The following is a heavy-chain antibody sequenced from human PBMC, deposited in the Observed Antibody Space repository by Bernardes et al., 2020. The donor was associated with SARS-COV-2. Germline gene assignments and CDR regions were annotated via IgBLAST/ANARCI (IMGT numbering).Heavy chain of an antibody. CDR3: ARDSVVPAYYYYGMDV. D-gene: IGHD2-2*01. CDR2: ISAYNGNT. V-gene: IGHV1-18*04. J-gene: IGHJ6*02. CDR1: GYSFTTYL. Sequence: ASVKVSCKASGYSFTTYLINWVRQAPGQGLEWMGWISAYNGNTNYAQKLQGRVTMTTDTSTSTAYMELRSLRSDDTAVYYCARDSVVPAYYYYGMDVWGQGTTVTVSS.